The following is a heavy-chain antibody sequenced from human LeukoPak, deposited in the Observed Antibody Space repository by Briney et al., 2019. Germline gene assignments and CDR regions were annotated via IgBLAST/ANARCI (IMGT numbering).Heavy chain of an antibody. J-gene: IGHJ4*02. D-gene: IGHD5-18*01. Sequence: PGGSLRLSCAASGFTFSSYAMHWVRQAPGKGLEWVSVIRYDGSNKYYADSVKGRFTISRDNSKNTLYLQMNSLRAEDTAVYYCAIGLRGYSYGCFDYWGQGTLVTVSS. CDR1: GFTFSSYA. CDR2: IRYDGSNK. V-gene: IGHV3-30*02. CDR3: AIGLRGYSYGCFDY.